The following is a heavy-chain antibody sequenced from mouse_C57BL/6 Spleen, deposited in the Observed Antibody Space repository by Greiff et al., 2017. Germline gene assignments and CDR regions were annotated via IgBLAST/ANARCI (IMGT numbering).Heavy chain of an antibody. D-gene: IGHD2-4*01. CDR1: GYSITSGYY. CDR2: ISYDGSN. J-gene: IGHJ4*01. Sequence: VQLQQSGPGLVKPSQSLSLTCSVTGYSITSGYYWNWIRQFPGNKLEWMGYISYDGSNNYNPSLKNRISITRDTSKNQFFLKLNSVTTEDTATYYCARERDDYDGYYAMDYWGQGTSVTVSS. V-gene: IGHV3-6*01. CDR3: ARERDDYDGYYAMDY.